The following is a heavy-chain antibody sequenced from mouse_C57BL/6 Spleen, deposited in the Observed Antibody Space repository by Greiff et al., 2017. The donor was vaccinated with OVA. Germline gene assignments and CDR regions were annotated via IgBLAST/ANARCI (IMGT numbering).Heavy chain of an antibody. Sequence: VQLQQPGAELVMPGASVKLSCKASGYTFTSYWMHWVKQRPGQGLEWIGEIDPSDSYTNYNQKFKGKSTLTVDKSSSTAYMQLSSLTSEDSAVYYCARSNYGSSWRFAYWGQGTLVTVSA. V-gene: IGHV1-69*01. CDR1: GYTFTSYW. J-gene: IGHJ3*01. CDR3: ARSNYGSSWRFAY. CDR2: IDPSDSYT. D-gene: IGHD1-1*01.